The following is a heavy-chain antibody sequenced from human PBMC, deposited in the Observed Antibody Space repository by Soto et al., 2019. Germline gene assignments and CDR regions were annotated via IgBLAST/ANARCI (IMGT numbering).Heavy chain of an antibody. Sequence: GGSLRLSCAASGFTFTSFGIHWVRQAPGKGLEWVAVVSYDGIDENYADSVKGRFSISRDNSKNTVYLQMNSLRGEDTAVYYCAPFDLWGQGSQVTVSS. J-gene: IGHJ4*02. CDR1: GFTFTSFG. V-gene: IGHV3-30*03. CDR2: VSYDGIDE. CDR3: APFDL.